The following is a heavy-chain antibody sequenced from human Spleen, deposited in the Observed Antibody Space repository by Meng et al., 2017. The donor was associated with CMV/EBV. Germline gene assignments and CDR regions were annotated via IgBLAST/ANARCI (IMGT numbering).Heavy chain of an antibody. CDR3: ARRGRVGSFSA. V-gene: IGHV4-34*01. Sequence: LPCAVSGGSIPSYYWSWIRQPPGKGLQWIGESSHNGTTNYNPSLKSRVTISVDTSQSQFSLKLASMTVADTAVYYCARRGRVGSFSAWGQGTLVTVSS. D-gene: IGHD3-10*01. CDR1: GGSIPSYY. J-gene: IGHJ4*02. CDR2: SSHNGTT.